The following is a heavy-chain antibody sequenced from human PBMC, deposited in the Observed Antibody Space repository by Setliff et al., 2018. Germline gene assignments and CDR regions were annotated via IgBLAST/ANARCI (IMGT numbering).Heavy chain of an antibody. CDR1: GYTLTELS. Sequence: GASVKVSCKVSGYTLTELSRHWVRQAPGKGLEWMGGFDPEDGETIYAQKFQGRVTMTEDTSTDTAYMEPSSLRSEDTAVYYCARSYYYDSSKDEKLDYWGQGTLVTVSS. D-gene: IGHD3-22*01. CDR2: FDPEDGET. CDR3: ARSYYYDSSKDEKLDY. J-gene: IGHJ4*02. V-gene: IGHV1-24*01.